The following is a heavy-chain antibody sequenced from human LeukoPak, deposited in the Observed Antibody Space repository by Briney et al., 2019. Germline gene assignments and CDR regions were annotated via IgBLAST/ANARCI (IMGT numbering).Heavy chain of an antibody. J-gene: IGHJ4*02. CDR1: GAPIMSNY. V-gene: IGHV4-59*08. CDR2: IYYSGST. CDR3: ARLPSI. Sequence: SETLSLTCTVSGAPIMSNYWSWIRQPPGKGLEWIGYIYYSGSTNYNPSLKSRVTISIDTSRNQFSLKLTSVTAADTAVYYCARLPSIWGQGTLVTVSS.